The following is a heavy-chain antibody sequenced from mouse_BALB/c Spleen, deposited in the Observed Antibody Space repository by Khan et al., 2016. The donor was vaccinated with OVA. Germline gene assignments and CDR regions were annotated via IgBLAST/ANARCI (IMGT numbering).Heavy chain of an antibody. J-gene: IGHJ2*01. CDR2: ISYSGVT. D-gene: IGHD1-1*01. V-gene: IGHV3-2*02. CDR1: GYSITSGYA. Sequence: EVQLQESGPGLVKPSQSLSLTCTVTGYSITSGYAWNWIRQFPGNKLEWMGYISYSGVTSYTPSLKSRISITRDTSKNQFFLQLNSVTTEDTATYYCARGNYYGYYFDYWGQGTTLTDSS. CDR3: ARGNYYGYYFDY.